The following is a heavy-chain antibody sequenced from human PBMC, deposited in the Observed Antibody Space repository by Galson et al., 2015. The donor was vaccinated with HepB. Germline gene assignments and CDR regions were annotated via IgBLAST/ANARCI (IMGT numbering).Heavy chain of an antibody. CDR1: GFTFTSSA. V-gene: IGHV1-58*01. Sequence: SVKVSCKASGFTFTSSAVQWVRQARGQRLEWIGWIVVGSGNTNYAQKFQERVTITRDMSTSTAYMELSSLRSEDTAVYYCALGYYDILTGQFDAFDIWGQGTMVTVSS. J-gene: IGHJ3*02. CDR3: ALGYYDILTGQFDAFDI. D-gene: IGHD3-9*01. CDR2: IVVGSGNT.